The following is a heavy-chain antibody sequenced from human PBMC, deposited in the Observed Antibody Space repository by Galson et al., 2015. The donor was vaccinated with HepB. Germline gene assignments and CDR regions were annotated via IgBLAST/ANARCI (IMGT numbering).Heavy chain of an antibody. D-gene: IGHD3-9*01. CDR2: IRSTGDTT. Sequence: SLRLSCAASGFTFNNYAMTWVRQAPGKGLEWVSAIRSTGDTTYYADSVKGRFTISRDNSKNMQFLQMSGLRVEDTALYYCAKVGHDILTGDFTHYFYGLDAWGPGTRFTVPS. J-gene: IGHJ6*02. V-gene: IGHV3-23*01. CDR3: AKVGHDILTGDFTHYFYGLDA. CDR1: GFTFNNYA.